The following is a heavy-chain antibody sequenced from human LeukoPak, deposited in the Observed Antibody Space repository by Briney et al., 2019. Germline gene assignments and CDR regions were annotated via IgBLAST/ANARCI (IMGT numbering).Heavy chain of an antibody. Sequence: GGSLRLSCAASGFTLSSYSMNWVRQAPGKGLEWVSYISSSSSTIYYADSVKGRFTISRDNAKNSLYLQMNSLRAEDTAVYYCARDRISGYYYFDYWGQGTLVTVSS. CDR1: GFTLSSYS. CDR2: ISSSSSTI. V-gene: IGHV3-48*01. CDR3: ARDRISGYYYFDY. D-gene: IGHD3-22*01. J-gene: IGHJ4*02.